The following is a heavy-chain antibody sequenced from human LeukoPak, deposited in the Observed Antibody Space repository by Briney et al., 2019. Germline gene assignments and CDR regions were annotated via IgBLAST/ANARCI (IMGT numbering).Heavy chain of an antibody. J-gene: IGHJ4*02. Sequence: SETLSLTCTVSGGSISSGGYYWSWIRQHPGKGLEWIGYIYDSGSTYDNPSFKSRVTISVDTSKNHFSLRLSSVTAADTAVYYCARGGDRRGFDYWGQGTLVTVSS. CDR2: IYDSGST. CDR1: GGSISSGGYY. V-gene: IGHV4-31*03. CDR3: ARGGDRRGFDY. D-gene: IGHD1-14*01.